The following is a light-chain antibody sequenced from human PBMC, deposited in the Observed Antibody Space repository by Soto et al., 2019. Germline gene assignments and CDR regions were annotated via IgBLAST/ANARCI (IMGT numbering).Light chain of an antibody. J-gene: IGLJ2*01. V-gene: IGLV1-40*01. CDR1: RSDIGAGYR. Sequence: QSVLTQPPSVSGAPRPRGTISFTGSRSDIGAGYRVRWYQQVPGAAPKLLIYDNTNRPSGVSARFSASRSGTSASLAITGLQAEDEADYYCQSYDNSLSAVVFGGGTKLTVL. CDR3: QSYDNSLSAVV. CDR2: DNT.